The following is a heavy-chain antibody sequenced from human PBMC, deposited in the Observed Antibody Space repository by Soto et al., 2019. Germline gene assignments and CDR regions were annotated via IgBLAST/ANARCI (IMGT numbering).Heavy chain of an antibody. V-gene: IGHV4-39*01. J-gene: IGHJ5*02. CDR2: IYHSGST. Sequence: SETLSLTCPFSGGSISVTDYFWGWIRKPPGKALEWIASIYHSGSTYYNPSLKSRVTTSVDTSNNQFALTLNSVTAADTAVYFCARDSGWFDPWGQGTLVTVSS. D-gene: IGHD7-27*01. CDR3: ARDSGWFDP. CDR1: GGSISVTDYF.